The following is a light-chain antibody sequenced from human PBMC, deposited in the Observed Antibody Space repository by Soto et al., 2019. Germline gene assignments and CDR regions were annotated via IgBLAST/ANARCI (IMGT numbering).Light chain of an antibody. CDR3: QPYDNWTRT. CDR1: QSVSSN. CDR2: GAY. Sequence: EILFTQSPATLSLSPGQRATLSGWASQSVSSNLACYQQKSGQAPRLLMYGAYTRATGIKDRFSGSGYGTDLNLNISRLPSEDFAVYYCQPYDNWTRTVGQGTQVDIK. J-gene: IGKJ1*01. V-gene: IGKV3-15*01.